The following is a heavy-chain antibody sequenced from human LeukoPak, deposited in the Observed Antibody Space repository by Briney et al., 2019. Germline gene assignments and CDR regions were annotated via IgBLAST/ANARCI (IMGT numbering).Heavy chain of an antibody. Sequence: SQTLSLTCTVSGGSISSGDYYWSWIRQPPGKGLEWIGYIYYSGSTYYNPSLKSRVTISVDTSKNQFSLKLSSVTAADTAVYYCARQRSGCYQRVDYFDYWGQGTLVTVSS. CDR3: ARQRSGCYQRVDYFDY. CDR1: GGSISSGDYY. D-gene: IGHD3-22*01. V-gene: IGHV4-30-4*01. CDR2: IYYSGST. J-gene: IGHJ4*02.